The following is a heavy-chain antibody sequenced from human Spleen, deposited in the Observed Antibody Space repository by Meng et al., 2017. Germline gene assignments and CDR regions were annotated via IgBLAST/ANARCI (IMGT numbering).Heavy chain of an antibody. CDR2: ISGSGGST. D-gene: IGHD5-12*01. J-gene: IGHJ4*02. CDR1: GFSFSSYA. V-gene: IGHV3-23*01. CDR3: AKGRLHSGYDSDY. Sequence: GESLKISCAASGFSFSSYAMSWVRQAPGKGLEWVSAISGSGGSTYYADSVKGRFTISRDNSKNTLYLQMNSLRAEDTAVYYCAKGRLHSGYDSDYWGQGTLVTVSS.